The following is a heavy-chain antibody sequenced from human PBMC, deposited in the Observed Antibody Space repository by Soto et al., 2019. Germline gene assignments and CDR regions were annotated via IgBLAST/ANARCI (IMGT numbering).Heavy chain of an antibody. CDR3: ARGGHVVVVTAALDF. V-gene: IGHV3-53*01. J-gene: IGHJ4*02. Sequence: EVQVVESGGGLIQPGGSLRLSCVVSGFTVSSTNYMSWVRQAPGKGLEWVSVIYSGGTTFYADSVKGRFTISRDNSKNTLYLQMNSLRAEDTAVYYCARGGHVVVVTAALDFWGQGTLVTVSS. CDR1: GFTVSSTNY. D-gene: IGHD2-21*02. CDR2: IYSGGTT.